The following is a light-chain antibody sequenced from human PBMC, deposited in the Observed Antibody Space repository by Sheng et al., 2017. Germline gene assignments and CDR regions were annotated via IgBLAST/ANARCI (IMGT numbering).Light chain of an antibody. CDR2: AAS. J-gene: IGKJ1*01. Sequence: AIRMTQSPSSFSASTGDRVTITCRASQGISSYLAWYQQKPGKAPKLLIYAASTLQSGVPSRFSGSGSGTDFTLTISCLQSEDFATYYCQQYYSPSRTFV. CDR3: QQYYSPSRT. V-gene: IGKV1-8*01. CDR1: QGISSY.